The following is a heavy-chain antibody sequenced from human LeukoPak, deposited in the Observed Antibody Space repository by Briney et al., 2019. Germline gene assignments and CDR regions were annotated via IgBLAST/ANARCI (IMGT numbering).Heavy chain of an antibody. D-gene: IGHD3-10*01. Sequence: PGGSLRLSCAASGFTFSTYGMHLVRQAPGKGLEWVTFIRNDGSNKYYADSVKGRFTISRDNSKNTLYLQMNRLRAEDTALYYCVKVEFAESALFDYWGQGTLVTVSS. CDR1: GFTFSTYG. V-gene: IGHV3-30*02. CDR3: VKVEFAESALFDY. CDR2: IRNDGSNK. J-gene: IGHJ4*02.